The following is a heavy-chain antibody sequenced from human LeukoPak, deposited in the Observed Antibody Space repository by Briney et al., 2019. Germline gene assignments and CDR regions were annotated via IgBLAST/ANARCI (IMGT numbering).Heavy chain of an antibody. D-gene: IGHD3-16*01. V-gene: IGHV3-21*01. Sequence: GGSLRLSCAASGFTFSSYSMNWARQAPGKGLEWVSSISSSSSYIYYADSVKGRFTISRDNAKNSLYLQMNSLRAEDTAVYYCAREISLWQTYYYYYMDVWGKGTTVTVSS. CDR2: ISSSSSYI. CDR1: GFTFSSYS. CDR3: AREISLWQTYYYYYMDV. J-gene: IGHJ6*03.